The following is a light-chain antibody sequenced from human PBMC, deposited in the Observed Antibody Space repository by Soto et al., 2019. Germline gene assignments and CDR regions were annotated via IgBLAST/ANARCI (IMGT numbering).Light chain of an antibody. V-gene: IGKV3-15*01. CDR2: YAS. CDR3: QQYNNWPPIT. Sequence: EILMTQSPATLSVSPGERATLSCRASQSVSNNLAWYQQKPGQAPRLLIYYASTRTTGIPARFSGSGSGTEFTLTISSLQSEDFALYYCQQYNNWPPITFGQGTRLEIK. CDR1: QSVSNN. J-gene: IGKJ5*01.